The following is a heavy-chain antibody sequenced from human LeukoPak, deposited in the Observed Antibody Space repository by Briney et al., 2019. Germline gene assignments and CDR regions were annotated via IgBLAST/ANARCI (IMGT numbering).Heavy chain of an antibody. Sequence: SETLSLTCTVSGGSISSYYWSMIRQPPGKGLEWIGYIYYSGSTNYNPSLKSRVTISVDTSKNQFSLKLSSVTAADTAVYYCASGYYYRGDYWGQGTLVTVSS. CDR2: IYYSGST. V-gene: IGHV4-59*01. D-gene: IGHD3-22*01. J-gene: IGHJ4*02. CDR3: ASGYYYRGDY. CDR1: GGSISSYY.